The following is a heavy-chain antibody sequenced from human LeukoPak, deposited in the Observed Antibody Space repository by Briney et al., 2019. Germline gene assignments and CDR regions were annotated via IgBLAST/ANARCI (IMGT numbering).Heavy chain of an antibody. Sequence: ASVKVSCKASGYTFTSYYLHWVRQAPGHGLEWMSIVNPSGASTSYEQKFQGRVTMTSDTSTSRVYMELSSLRSEDTAVYYCARGIVTAAGTGGWYFDYWGQGTLVTVSS. CDR1: GYTFTSYY. CDR3: ARGIVTAAGTGGWYFDY. D-gene: IGHD6-13*01. CDR2: VNPSGAST. V-gene: IGHV1-46*01. J-gene: IGHJ4*02.